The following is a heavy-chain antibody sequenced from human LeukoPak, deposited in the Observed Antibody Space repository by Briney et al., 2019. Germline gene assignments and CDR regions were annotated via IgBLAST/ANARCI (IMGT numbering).Heavy chain of an antibody. V-gene: IGHV3-23*01. CDR1: GITLSNYG. CDR3: ARRGAVIRVILVGFHKEAFYFDS. J-gene: IGHJ4*02. CDR2: ISDSGGST. D-gene: IGHD3-22*01. Sequence: GGSLRLSCAVSGITLSNYGMSWVRQAPGKGLEWVAGISDSGGSTNYADSVKGRFTISRDNPKNTLYLQMNSLRAEDTAVYFCARRGAVIRVILVGFHKEAFYFDSWGQGALVTVSS.